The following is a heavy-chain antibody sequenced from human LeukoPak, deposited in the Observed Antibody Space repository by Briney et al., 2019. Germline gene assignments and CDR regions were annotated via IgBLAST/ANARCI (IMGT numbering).Heavy chain of an antibody. Sequence: SETLSLTCTVSGGSISGYYWSWIQQPPGKGLEWIGYIYYSGGTNYNPSLKSRVTISVDTSKNQFSLKLSSVTAADTAVYYCARHAISSAWSVDYWGQGTLVTVSS. J-gene: IGHJ4*02. CDR3: ARHAISSAWSVDY. D-gene: IGHD6-19*01. CDR2: IYYSGGT. V-gene: IGHV4-59*08. CDR1: GGSISGYY.